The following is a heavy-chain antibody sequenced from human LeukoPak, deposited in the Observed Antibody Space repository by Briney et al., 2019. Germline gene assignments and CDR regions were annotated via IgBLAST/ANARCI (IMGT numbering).Heavy chain of an antibody. V-gene: IGHV3-7*01. J-gene: IGHJ4*02. D-gene: IGHD4-17*01. Sequence: GGSLRLSCAASGFTFSSYWMSWVRQAPGKGLEWVANIKQDGNEKHYVDSVKGRFTISRDSAKNSLYLQMNSLRAEDTAVYYCATVGTTVPHDNWGQGTLVTVSS. CDR1: GFTFSSYW. CDR3: ATVGTTVPHDN. CDR2: IKQDGNEK.